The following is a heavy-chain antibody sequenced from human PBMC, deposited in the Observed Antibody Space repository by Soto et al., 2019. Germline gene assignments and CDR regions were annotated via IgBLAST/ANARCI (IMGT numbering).Heavy chain of an antibody. CDR1: GGSISSYY. CDR2: IYYSGST. J-gene: IGHJ5*02. CDR3: ARQTSLASVQILVGKISNYNWFDP. Sequence: TLSLTCTVSGGSISSYYWSWIRQPPGKGLEWIGYIYYSGSTNYNPSLKSRVTISVDTSKNQFSLKLNSVTAADTAVYFCARQTSLASVQILVGKISNYNWFDPWGQGTLVTVSS. D-gene: IGHD1-1*01. V-gene: IGHV4-59*08.